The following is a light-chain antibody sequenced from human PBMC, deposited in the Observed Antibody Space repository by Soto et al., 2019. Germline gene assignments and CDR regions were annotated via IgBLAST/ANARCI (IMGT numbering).Light chain of an antibody. J-gene: IGLJ1*01. CDR3: CSYAGSSTYV. CDR1: SSDVGGSNY. CDR2: EGS. V-gene: IGLV2-23*01. Sequence: SALTQPASVSGSPGQSITISCPGTSSDVGGSNYVSWYQQLPGKAPKLMIYEGSKRPSGVSNRFSGSKSGNTASLTISGLQAEDEADYYCCSYAGSSTYVFGTGTKVTV.